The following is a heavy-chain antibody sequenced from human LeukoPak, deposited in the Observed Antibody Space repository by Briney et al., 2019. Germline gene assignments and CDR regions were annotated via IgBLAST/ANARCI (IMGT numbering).Heavy chain of an antibody. V-gene: IGHV3-23*01. Sequence: GGSLRLSCAASGFTFSNYAMSCGRQAPGKGLEWVSGLSSGGGSTYYADSVKGRFTISRDNPKNTLYLQMSSLRPEDTAVYYCAKLNGYSSSWFDYWGQGTLVTVSS. J-gene: IGHJ4*02. CDR1: GFTFSNYA. CDR2: LSSGGGST. D-gene: IGHD6-13*01. CDR3: AKLNGYSSSWFDY.